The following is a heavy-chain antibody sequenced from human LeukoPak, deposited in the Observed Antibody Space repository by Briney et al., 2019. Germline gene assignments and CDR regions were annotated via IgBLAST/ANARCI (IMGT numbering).Heavy chain of an antibody. J-gene: IGHJ4*02. V-gene: IGHV3-21*01. D-gene: IGHD6-19*01. Sequence: GGSLRLSCAASGFTFSSYSMNWVCQAPGKGLEWVSSISSSSSYIYYADSVKGRFTISRDNAKNSLYLQMNSLRAEDTAVYYCARELSGGPAPDYWGQGTLVTVSS. CDR2: ISSSSSYI. CDR1: GFTFSSYS. CDR3: ARELSGGPAPDY.